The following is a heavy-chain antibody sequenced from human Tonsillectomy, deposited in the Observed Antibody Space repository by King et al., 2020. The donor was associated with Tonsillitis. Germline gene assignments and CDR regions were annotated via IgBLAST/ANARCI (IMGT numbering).Heavy chain of an antibody. CDR1: GFSFSNFW. V-gene: IGHV3-7*01. J-gene: IGHJ3*02. Sequence: VQLVESGGGLVQPGGSLRLSCAASGFSFSNFWMNWVRQAPGKGLEWVAYIMQDGSEKYYVDSVKGRFTISRDNAKNSLYLQMNSLRAEDMAVYYCSRGGLQDTPMLYDALDIWGQGTMVTVSS. CDR3: SRGGLQDTPMLYDALDI. CDR2: IMQDGSEK. D-gene: IGHD5-18*01.